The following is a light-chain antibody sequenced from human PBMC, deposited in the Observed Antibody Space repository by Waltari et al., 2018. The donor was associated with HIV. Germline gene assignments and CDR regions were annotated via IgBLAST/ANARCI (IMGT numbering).Light chain of an antibody. CDR2: GND. Sequence: QSVLTQQPSVSATPGQRVPLSCSGSSPNIGNNIVTWYQQLPGTAPKLIIYGNDQRPSGVPDRFSGSKSGTSASLAISGLQSEDEADYYCATWDDSLNGPLFGGGTKLTVL. CDR3: ATWDDSLNGPL. J-gene: IGLJ2*01. V-gene: IGLV1-44*01. CDR1: SPNIGNNI.